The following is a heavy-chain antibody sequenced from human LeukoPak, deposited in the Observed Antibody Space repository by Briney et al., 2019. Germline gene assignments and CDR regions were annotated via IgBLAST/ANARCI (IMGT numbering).Heavy chain of an antibody. CDR3: AVSLTTGGYYGMDV. Sequence: ASEKVSCKVSGYTLTELSLHWVRQAPAKGLEWMGLFDPEDGETIYARKFQGRVTMTVDTSTDRSYMELSSLRSEDTAVYFCAVSLTTGGYYGMDVWGQGTTVTVSS. V-gene: IGHV1-24*01. CDR1: GYTLTELS. D-gene: IGHD1-1*01. J-gene: IGHJ6*02. CDR2: FDPEDGET.